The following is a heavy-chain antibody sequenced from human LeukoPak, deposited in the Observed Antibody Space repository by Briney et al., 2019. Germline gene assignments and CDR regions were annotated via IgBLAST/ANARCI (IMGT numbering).Heavy chain of an antibody. D-gene: IGHD5-18*01. CDR3: AKVFPQLWYSYYHYGMDV. V-gene: IGHV3-30*18. J-gene: IGHJ6*02. CDR1: GFTFSSYG. Sequence: GGSLRLSCAASGFTFSSYGMHWVRQAPGKGLEWVAVISYDGSNKYYADSVKGRFTISRDNSKNTLYLQMNSLRAEDTAVYYCAKVFPQLWYSYYHYGMDVWGQGTTVTVSS. CDR2: ISYDGSNK.